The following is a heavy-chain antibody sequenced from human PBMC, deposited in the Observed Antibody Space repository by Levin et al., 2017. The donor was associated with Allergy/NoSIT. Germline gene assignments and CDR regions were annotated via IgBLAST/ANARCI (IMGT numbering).Heavy chain of an antibody. CDR2: IYSGGTT. CDR1: GFPVRSNY. CDR3: ARGYSSGWYRAFDI. V-gene: IGHV3-66*02. D-gene: IGHD6-19*01. J-gene: IGHJ3*02. Sequence: LSLTCAASGFPVRSNYMSWVRQAPGKGLEWVSVIYSGGTTYYADSVKGRFTISRDDSQNTLYLQMNSLRAEDTAVYYCARGYSSGWYRAFDIWGQGTMVTVSS.